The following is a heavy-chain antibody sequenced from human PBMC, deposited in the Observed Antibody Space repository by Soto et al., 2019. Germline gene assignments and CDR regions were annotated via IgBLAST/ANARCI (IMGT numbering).Heavy chain of an antibody. V-gene: IGHV4-34*01. CDR3: ARGVAGAQGPFDY. CDR1: GGSFSGYY. D-gene: IGHD1-26*01. CDR2: ITHSGST. J-gene: IGHJ4*02. Sequence: SETLSLTCAVYGGSFSGYYWSWIRQPPGKGLEWIGEITHSGSTNYNPSLKSRVTISVDTSKNQFSLKLSSVTAADTAVYYCARGVAGAQGPFDYWGQGTLGTGS.